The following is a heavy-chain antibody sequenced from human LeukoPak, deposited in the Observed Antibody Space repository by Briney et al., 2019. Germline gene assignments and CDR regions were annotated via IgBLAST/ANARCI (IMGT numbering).Heavy chain of an antibody. CDR1: GFTLSSYG. CDR2: ISYDGSNK. Sequence: PGGSLRLSCAASGFTLSSYGMHWVRQAPGKGLEWVAVISYDGSNKYYADSVKGRFTISRDNSKNTLYLQMNSLRAEDTAVYYCAKQGASATVTTYYFDYWGQGTLVTVSS. V-gene: IGHV3-30*18. J-gene: IGHJ4*02. CDR3: AKQGASATVTTYYFDY. D-gene: IGHD4-17*01.